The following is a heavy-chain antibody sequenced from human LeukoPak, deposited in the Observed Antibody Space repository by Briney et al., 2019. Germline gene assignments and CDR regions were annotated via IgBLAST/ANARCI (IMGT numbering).Heavy chain of an antibody. CDR2: IYYSGST. V-gene: IGHV4-59*01. Sequence: SETPSLTCTVSGGSISSYYWSWIRQPPGKGLEWIGYIYYSGSTNYNPSLKSRVTISVDTSKNQFSLKLSSVTAADTAVYYCARGIAAAGRPLDYWGQGTLVTVSS. CDR1: GGSISSYY. CDR3: ARGIAAAGRPLDY. J-gene: IGHJ4*02. D-gene: IGHD6-13*01.